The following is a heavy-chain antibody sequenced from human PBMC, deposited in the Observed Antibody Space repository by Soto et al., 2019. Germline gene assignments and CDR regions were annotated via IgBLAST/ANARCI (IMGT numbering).Heavy chain of an antibody. CDR1: GFTFSDYY. CDR3: ARVGPPSDY. V-gene: IGHV3-11*01. CDR2: IRSSGRNI. J-gene: IGHJ4*02. Sequence: QVQLVESGGGLVKPGGSLRLSCAASGFTFSDYYIIWIRQAPGKGLEWVSHIRSSGRNIYYADSVKGRFTISRDNAKHSLYLQMNTLRAEDTAVYYGARVGPPSDYWGQGTLVTVSS.